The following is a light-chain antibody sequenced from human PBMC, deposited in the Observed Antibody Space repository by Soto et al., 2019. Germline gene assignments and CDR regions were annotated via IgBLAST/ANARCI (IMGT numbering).Light chain of an antibody. CDR3: QQYDNWPPTT. V-gene: IGKV3-15*01. CDR2: TSA. J-gene: IGKJ5*01. Sequence: EVVMTQSPATLPVSLGESATLSCRASQSVSSNVAWYQQKPGLAPRLLIHTSATRATGIPARFSGRGSGTFFTLTISGLQSEDFATYYCQQYDNWPPTTFGQGTRLEL. CDR1: QSVSSN.